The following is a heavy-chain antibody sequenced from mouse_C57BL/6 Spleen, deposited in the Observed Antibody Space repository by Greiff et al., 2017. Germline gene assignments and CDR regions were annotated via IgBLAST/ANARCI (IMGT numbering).Heavy chain of an antibody. D-gene: IGHD1-1*01. CDR3: AKTLYYYGSSYYAMDY. CDR1: GYTFTDYN. V-gene: IGHV1-18*01. J-gene: IGHJ4*01. Sequence: VQLQQSGPELVKPGASVKIPCKASGYTFTDYNMDWVKQSHGKSLEWIGDINPNNGGTIYNQKFKGKATLTVDKSYSTAYMELRSLTSEDTAVYYCAKTLYYYGSSYYAMDYWGQGTSVTVSS. CDR2: INPNNGGT.